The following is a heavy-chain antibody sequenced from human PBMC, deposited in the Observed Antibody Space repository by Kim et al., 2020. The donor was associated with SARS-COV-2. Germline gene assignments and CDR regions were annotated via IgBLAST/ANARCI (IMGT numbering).Heavy chain of an antibody. D-gene: IGHD2-21*01. V-gene: IGHV3-21*01. J-gene: IGHJ4*02. Sequence: SVKGRFTISRDHAKASLYLQMNSLRAEDTAVYYCARTLGVASVQSYYFDYWGQGALVIVSS. CDR3: ARTLGVASVQSYYFDY.